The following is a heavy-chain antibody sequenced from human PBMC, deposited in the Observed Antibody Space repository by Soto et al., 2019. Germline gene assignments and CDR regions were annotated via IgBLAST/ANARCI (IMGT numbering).Heavy chain of an antibody. Sequence: GGSLRLSCAASGFTFSSYAMSWVRQAPGKGLEWVSAISGSGGSTYYADSVKGRFTISRDNSKNTLYLQMNSLRAEDTAVYYCAKGGPYWSSTSCEYFQHWGQGTLVTVSS. CDR1: GFTFSSYA. CDR2: ISGSGGST. D-gene: IGHD2-2*01. V-gene: IGHV3-23*01. J-gene: IGHJ1*01. CDR3: AKGGPYWSSTSCEYFQH.